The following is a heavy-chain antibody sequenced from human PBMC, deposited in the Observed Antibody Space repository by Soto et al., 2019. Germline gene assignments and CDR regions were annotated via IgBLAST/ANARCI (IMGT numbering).Heavy chain of an antibody. CDR2: INPSGGST. D-gene: IGHD5-18*01. J-gene: IGHJ6*03. Sequence: QVQLVQSGAEVKKPGASVKVSCKASGYTFSNYYIHWVRQAPGQGLEWMGIINPSGGSTTCPQKVKGRVTMTRDTPTSSVYMELRSLSSEDTAVYYCARDAWIRKDSRYDMDVWGRGTTVTVSS. CDR1: GYTFSNYY. V-gene: IGHV1-46*03. CDR3: ARDAWIRKDSRYDMDV.